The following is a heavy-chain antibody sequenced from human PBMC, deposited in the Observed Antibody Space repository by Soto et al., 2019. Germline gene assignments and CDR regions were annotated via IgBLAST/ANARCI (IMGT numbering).Heavy chain of an antibody. D-gene: IGHD3-16*02. V-gene: IGHV1-8*01. Sequence: QVQLVQSGAEVKKPGASVKVSCKASGYTFTSYDINWVRQATGQGLEWRGWMNPNSGNTGYAQKFQGRVTMTRNTSISTAYMELSSLRSEDTAVYYCARGGRMDYVWGSYRYQVDYWGQGTLVTVSS. CDR2: MNPNSGNT. J-gene: IGHJ4*02. CDR3: ARGGRMDYVWGSYRYQVDY. CDR1: GYTFTSYD.